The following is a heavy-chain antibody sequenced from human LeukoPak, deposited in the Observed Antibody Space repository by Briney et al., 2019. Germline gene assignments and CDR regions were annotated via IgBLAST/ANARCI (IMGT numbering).Heavy chain of an antibody. J-gene: IGHJ4*02. CDR1: GGSISSNY. V-gene: IGHV4-59*01. D-gene: IGHD6-13*01. Sequence: SETLSLTCTVSGGSISSNYWSWIRQPPGKGLEWIGYIYHSGSTYYNPSLKSRVTISVDRSKNQFSLKLSSVTAADTAVYYCARVRYSSSWYSPFDYWGQGTLVTVSS. CDR3: ARVRYSSSWYSPFDY. CDR2: IYHSGST.